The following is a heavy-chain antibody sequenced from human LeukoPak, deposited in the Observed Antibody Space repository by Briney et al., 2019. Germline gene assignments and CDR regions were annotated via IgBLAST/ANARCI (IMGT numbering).Heavy chain of an antibody. J-gene: IGHJ3*02. D-gene: IGHD2-15*01. CDR1: GFTFSSYS. Sequence: PGGSLRLSCAASGFTFSSYSMNWVRQAPGKGLEWVSSISSSSSYIYYADSVKGRFTISRDNAKNSLYLQMNSLRAEDTAVYYSARRVVVAGSDAFDIWGQGTMVTASS. V-gene: IGHV3-21*04. CDR3: ARRVVVAGSDAFDI. CDR2: ISSSSSYI.